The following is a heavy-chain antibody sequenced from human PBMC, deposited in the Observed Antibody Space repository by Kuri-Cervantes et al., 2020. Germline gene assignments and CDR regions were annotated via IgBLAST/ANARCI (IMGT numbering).Heavy chain of an antibody. D-gene: IGHD2-2*01. Sequence: SETLSLTCTVSGGSISSSSYYWGWIRQPPGKGLEWIGSIYYSGSTYYNPSLKSRVTISVDTSKNQFSLKLSSVTAADTAVYYCASHIIVVVPAAQDGWFDPWGQGTLVTVSS. CDR2: IYYSGST. V-gene: IGHV4-39*01. J-gene: IGHJ5*02. CDR1: GGSISSSSYY. CDR3: ASHIIVVVPAAQDGWFDP.